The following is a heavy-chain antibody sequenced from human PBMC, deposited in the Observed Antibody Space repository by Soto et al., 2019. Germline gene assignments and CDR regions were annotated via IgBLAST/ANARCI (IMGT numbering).Heavy chain of an antibody. J-gene: IGHJ4*02. V-gene: IGHV4-59*01. CDR2: IYYSGST. CDR3: ARDKYGDYFHYFDY. CDR1: GGSISSYY. D-gene: IGHD4-17*01. Sequence: SETLSLTCTVSGGSISSYYWSWIRQPPGKGLEWIGYIYYSGSTNYNPSLKSRVTISVDTSKNQFSLKLSSVTAADTAVYYCARDKYGDYFHYFDYWGQGTLVTVSS.